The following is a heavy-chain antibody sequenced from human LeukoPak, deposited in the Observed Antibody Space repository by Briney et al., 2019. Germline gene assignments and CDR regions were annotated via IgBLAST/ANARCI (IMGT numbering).Heavy chain of an antibody. D-gene: IGHD3-10*01. Sequence: GGSLRLSCAASRFTFRDHFMSWIRQPPGKGLEYVSYISSSGSDTYYSDSVKGRFTVSRDNAKNSLFLQMNSLRAEDTTVYYCARDCWDYGSGSYCGIDYWGQGTLVTVSS. V-gene: IGHV3-11*04. J-gene: IGHJ4*02. CDR1: RFTFRDHF. CDR3: ARDCWDYGSGSYCGIDY. CDR2: ISSSGSDT.